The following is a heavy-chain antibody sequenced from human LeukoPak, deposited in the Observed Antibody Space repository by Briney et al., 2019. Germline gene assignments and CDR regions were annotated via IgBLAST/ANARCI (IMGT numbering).Heavy chain of an antibody. D-gene: IGHD6-25*01. CDR2: ISGSGGST. CDR1: GFTFSSYA. CDR3: ARDRRLASFDY. V-gene: IGHV3-23*01. J-gene: IGHJ4*02. Sequence: GGSLRLSCAASGFTFSSYAMSWVRQAPGKGLEWVSAISGSGGSTYYADSVKGRFTISRDNSKNTLYLQMNSLRAEDAAIYYCARDRRLASFDYGGQGTLVTVSS.